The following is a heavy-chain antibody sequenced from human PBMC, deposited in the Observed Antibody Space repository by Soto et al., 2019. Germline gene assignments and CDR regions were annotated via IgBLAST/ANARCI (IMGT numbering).Heavy chain of an antibody. D-gene: IGHD2-2*02. CDR3: ARVRVCSSANCYTGPFDP. V-gene: IGHV4-31*03. Sequence: SETLSLTCTVSGGSISSGNYYWSWIRQHPGKGLEWIGYIYYSGSTYYNPSLKSRVSMSVDTSKNHFSLQLTSVTAADAAVYYCARVRVCSSANCYTGPFDPWGQGTLVTVSS. CDR1: GGSISSGNYY. CDR2: IYYSGST. J-gene: IGHJ5*02.